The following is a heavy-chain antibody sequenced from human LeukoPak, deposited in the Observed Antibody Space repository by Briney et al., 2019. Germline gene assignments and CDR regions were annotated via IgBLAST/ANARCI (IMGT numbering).Heavy chain of an antibody. CDR1: GFTFSSYA. V-gene: IGHV3-23*01. Sequence: GGSLRLSCAASGFTFSSYAMSWVRQAPGKGLEWVSGISGSGVSTYYADSVKGRFTISRDNSKNTLYLQMNSLRAEDTAIYFCAKFPQSVVGTTQFDFWGQGTLVTISS. D-gene: IGHD2-15*01. J-gene: IGHJ4*02. CDR3: AKFPQSVVGTTQFDF. CDR2: ISGSGVST.